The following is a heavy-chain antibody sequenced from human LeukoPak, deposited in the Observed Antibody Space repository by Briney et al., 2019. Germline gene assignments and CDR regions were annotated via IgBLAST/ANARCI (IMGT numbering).Heavy chain of an antibody. CDR3: ARGPQTYYDILTGYPGGGHYYYYMDV. Sequence: PSETLSLTCTVSGGSISSYYWSWIRQPPGKGREWIGYIYYSGSTNYNPSLKSRATISVDTSKNQFSLKLSSVTAADTAVYYCARGPQTYYDILTGYPGGGHYYYYMDVWGKGTTVTISS. CDR1: GGSISSYY. J-gene: IGHJ6*03. CDR2: IYYSGST. V-gene: IGHV4-59*12. D-gene: IGHD3-9*01.